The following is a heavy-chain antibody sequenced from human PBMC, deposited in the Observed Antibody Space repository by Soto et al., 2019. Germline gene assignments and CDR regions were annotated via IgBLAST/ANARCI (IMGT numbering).Heavy chain of an antibody. CDR3: ARVVSGTYYAFDI. Sequence: GGSLRLSCAASGISFSSYAMHWVRQAPGKGLEWVTFISDDGTNEYYADSVKGRFTISRDNSKNTLYLQMNSLWAEDTAVYYCARVVSGTYYAFDIWGHGTMVTVSS. D-gene: IGHD1-26*01. CDR1: GISFSSYA. CDR2: ISDDGTNE. J-gene: IGHJ3*02. V-gene: IGHV3-30-3*01.